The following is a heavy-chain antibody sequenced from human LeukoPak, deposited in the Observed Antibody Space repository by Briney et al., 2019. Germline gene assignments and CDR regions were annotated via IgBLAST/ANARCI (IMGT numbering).Heavy chain of an antibody. D-gene: IGHD3-10*01. Sequence: GGSLRLSCAASGFTFSNAWMSWVRQAPGKGLEWVGRIKSKTDGGTTDYAAPVKGRFTISRDNSKNTLYLQMNSLRAEDTAVYYCAKAKERITMVRASYYYYGMDVWGQGTTVTVSS. CDR1: GFTFSNAW. J-gene: IGHJ6*02. V-gene: IGHV3-15*01. CDR2: IKSKTDGGTT. CDR3: AKAKERITMVRASYYYYGMDV.